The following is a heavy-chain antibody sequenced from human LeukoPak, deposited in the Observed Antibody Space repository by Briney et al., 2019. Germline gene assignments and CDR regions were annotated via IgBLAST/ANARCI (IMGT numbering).Heavy chain of an antibody. V-gene: IGHV1-58*01. CDR3: AESRSRRELTPY. J-gene: IGHJ4*02. CDR2: IVVGSGNT. Sequence: TSVKVSCKASGFTFTSSAVQWVRQARGQRLEWIGWIVVGSGNTNYAQKFQERVTITRDISTSTAYMELSSLRSEDTAVYYCAESRSRRELTPYWGQGTLVTVSS. D-gene: IGHD1-26*01. CDR1: GFTFTSSA.